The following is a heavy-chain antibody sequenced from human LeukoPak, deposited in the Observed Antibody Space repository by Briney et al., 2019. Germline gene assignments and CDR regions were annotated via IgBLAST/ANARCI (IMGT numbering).Heavy chain of an antibody. Sequence: GRSLRLSCAASGFTFSSCAMSWVRPAPGKGLEWVSAISGSGGSTYYADPVKGRFTISRDNAKNSLYLQMNSLRAEDTAIYYCARAGTAVRLGMGFDSWGQGTLVTVSS. J-gene: IGHJ4*02. V-gene: IGHV3-23*01. CDR1: GFTFSSCA. D-gene: IGHD6-19*01. CDR3: ARAGTAVRLGMGFDS. CDR2: ISGSGGST.